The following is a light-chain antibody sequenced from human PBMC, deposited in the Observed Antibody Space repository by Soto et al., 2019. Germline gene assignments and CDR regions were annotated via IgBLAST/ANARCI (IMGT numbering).Light chain of an antibody. V-gene: IGKV4-1*01. J-gene: IGKJ4*01. CDR3: QQYYSAPIT. Sequence: DIVMTQSPDSLAVSLGEKATFNCKSSQSVLSSSNNKNYLAWFQHKPGQPPKQVIYWASTRESGVPDRFSGSGSGTDFTLTISSLQAEDVATYYCQQYYSAPITFGGGTKVEIK. CDR1: QSVLSSSNNKNY. CDR2: WAS.